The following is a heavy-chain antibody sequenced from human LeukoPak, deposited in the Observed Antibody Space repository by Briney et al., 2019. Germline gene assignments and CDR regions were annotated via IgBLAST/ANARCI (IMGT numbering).Heavy chain of an antibody. D-gene: IGHD1-26*01. CDR2: ISGTGSAT. Sequence: GGSLRLSCVASGFTFSNYAITWVRQAPGKGLEWVSAISGTGSATFYADSVKGRFTISRDNSKNTLYLQMNSLRAEDTAVYYCARDSLREPDAFDIWGQGTMVTVSS. V-gene: IGHV3-23*01. CDR3: ARDSLREPDAFDI. CDR1: GFTFSNYA. J-gene: IGHJ3*02.